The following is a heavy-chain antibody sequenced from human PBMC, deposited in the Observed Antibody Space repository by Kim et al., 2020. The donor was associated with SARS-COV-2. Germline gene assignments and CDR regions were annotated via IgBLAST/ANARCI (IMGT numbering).Heavy chain of an antibody. J-gene: IGHJ2*01. CDR2: ISWNSDSK. V-gene: IGHV3-9*01. CDR3: AKKAGYGDFLWYFDH. CDR1: GFTFGDYA. Sequence: GGSLRLSCAASGFTFGDYAMHWVRQAPGKGLEWVSGISWNSDSKGYADSVKGRFTISRDNAKNSLYLQMNSLRAEDTAFYYCAKKAGYGDFLWYFDHWGRGTLVTVSS. D-gene: IGHD4-17*01.